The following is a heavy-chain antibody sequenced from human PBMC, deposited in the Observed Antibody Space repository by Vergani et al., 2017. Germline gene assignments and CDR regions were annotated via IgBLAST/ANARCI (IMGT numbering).Heavy chain of an antibody. CDR3: ARAMITFGGVIAGFDY. V-gene: IGHV4-30-2*01. CDR2: IYHSGST. J-gene: IGHJ4*02. CDR1: GGSISSGGYS. D-gene: IGHD3-16*02. Sequence: QLQLQESGSGLVKPSQTLSLTCAVSGGSISSGGYSWSWIRQPPGKGLEWIGYIYHSGSTYYNPSLKSRVTISVDRSKNQFSLKLSSVTAADTAVYYCARAMITFGGVIAGFDYWGQGTLVTVSS.